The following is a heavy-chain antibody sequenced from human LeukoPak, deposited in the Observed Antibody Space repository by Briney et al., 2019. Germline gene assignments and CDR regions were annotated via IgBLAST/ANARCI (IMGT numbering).Heavy chain of an antibody. D-gene: IGHD1-26*01. Sequence: GGSLRLSCAASGFTFSSYLMHGVLQAPGKGLLWVSRVNSDGSTTNYADSVKGRFTISRDNAKNTLYLQMNSLRAEDTAVYYCARGGDSGVDYWGQGTLVTVSS. J-gene: IGHJ4*02. CDR3: ARGGDSGVDY. V-gene: IGHV3-74*01. CDR2: VNSDGSTT. CDR1: GFTFSSYL.